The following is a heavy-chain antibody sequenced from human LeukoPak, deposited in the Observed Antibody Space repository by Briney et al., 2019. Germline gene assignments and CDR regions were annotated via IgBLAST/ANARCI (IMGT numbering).Heavy chain of an antibody. CDR3: ATGGPRIVGAN. CDR1: GYTFTDYY. Sequence: EASVKVSCKVSGYTFTDYYRHWVQQAPGKGLEWMGLVDPEDGETIYAEKFQGRVTITADTSTDTAYMELSSLRSEDTAVYYCATGGPRIVGANWGQGTLVTVSS. D-gene: IGHD1-26*01. V-gene: IGHV1-69-2*01. CDR2: VDPEDGET. J-gene: IGHJ4*02.